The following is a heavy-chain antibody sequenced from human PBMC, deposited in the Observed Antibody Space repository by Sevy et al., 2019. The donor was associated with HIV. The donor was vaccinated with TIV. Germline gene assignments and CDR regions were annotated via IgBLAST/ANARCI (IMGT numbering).Heavy chain of an antibody. CDR2: ISYSGDT. CDR1: GGSISSDSYN. D-gene: IGHD2-15*01. V-gene: IGHV4-39*01. CDR3: ARHYGGSADF. Sequence: SRTVSLTCTVFGGSISSDSYNWGWIRQPPGKALEWIGSISYSGDTHYNPSVKSRLSMSVDTSKNQFSLNLASVTAADTAVYFCARHYGGSADFWGQGTPVTVSS. J-gene: IGHJ4*02.